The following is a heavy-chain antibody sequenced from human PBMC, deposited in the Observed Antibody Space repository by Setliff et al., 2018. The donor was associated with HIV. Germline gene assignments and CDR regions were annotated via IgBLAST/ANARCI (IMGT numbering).Heavy chain of an antibody. J-gene: IGHJ4*02. CDR2: IYPNGNT. CDR3: VRDDYGYNGKGFDY. CDR1: GGSISSYY. D-gene: IGHD4-17*01. V-gene: IGHV4-4*07. Sequence: SETLSLTCTVSGGSISSYYWSWIRQPAGKGLEWIGRIYPNGNTNYNPSLISRVTMAVDTSKNQFSLKLNSVTAADTAMYYCVRDDYGYNGKGFDYWGPGTLVTVSS.